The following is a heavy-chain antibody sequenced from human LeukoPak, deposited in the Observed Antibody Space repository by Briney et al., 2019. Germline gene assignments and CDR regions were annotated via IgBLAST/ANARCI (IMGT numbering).Heavy chain of an antibody. J-gene: IGHJ3*02. V-gene: IGHV4-39*07. CDR3: ARSPKAFDI. CDR1: GGSISSSSYY. CDR2: IYYSGSA. Sequence: SETLSLTCTVSGGSISSSSYYWGWIRQPPGKGLEWIGSIYYSGSAYYNPSLKSRVSISVDTSKNQFSLKLRSVTAADTAVYYCARSPKAFDIWGQGTMVTVSS.